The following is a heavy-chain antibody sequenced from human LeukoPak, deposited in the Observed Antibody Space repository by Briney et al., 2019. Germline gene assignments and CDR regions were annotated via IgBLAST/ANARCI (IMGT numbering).Heavy chain of an antibody. J-gene: IGHJ6*03. Sequence: PGGSLRLSCAASGFTFSTYAMTWVRQAPGKGLEWVSLISGTGGSTYYADSVKGRFTISRDNSKNTLYLQMNSLSAEDTAFYYCAKEELRRITMWGYMDVWGKGTTVTISS. CDR3: AKEELRRITMWGYMDV. CDR1: GFTFSTYA. D-gene: IGHD3-10*02. CDR2: ISGTGGST. V-gene: IGHV3-23*01.